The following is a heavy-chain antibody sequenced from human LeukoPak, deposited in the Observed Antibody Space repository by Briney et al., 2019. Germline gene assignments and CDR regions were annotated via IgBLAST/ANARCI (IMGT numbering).Heavy chain of an antibody. Sequence: RGGSLRLSCAASGFTFYDYAMHWVRQAPGKGLEWVSVISWDGGSTYYADSVKGRFTISRNNSKTSLCLQMNSLRAEDTALYYCAKGYSSYYMDVWGKGTTVTVSS. J-gene: IGHJ6*03. CDR2: ISWDGGST. D-gene: IGHD5-18*01. V-gene: IGHV3-43D*03. CDR3: AKGYSSYYMDV. CDR1: GFTFYDYA.